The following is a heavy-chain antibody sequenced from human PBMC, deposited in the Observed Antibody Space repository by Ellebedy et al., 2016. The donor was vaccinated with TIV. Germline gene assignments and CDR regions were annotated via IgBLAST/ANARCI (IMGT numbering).Heavy chain of an antibody. D-gene: IGHD6-19*01. J-gene: IGHJ4*02. CDR3: ARSSGPKNDY. CDR1: GFTFSSYW. CDR2: INSDGSST. Sequence: GESLKISCAASGFTFSSYWMHWVRQAPGKGLVWVSRINSDGSSTDYADSVKGRFTISRDNSKNTLYLLMNSLKAEDTAVYYCARSSGPKNDYWGQGTLVTVSS. V-gene: IGHV3-74*01.